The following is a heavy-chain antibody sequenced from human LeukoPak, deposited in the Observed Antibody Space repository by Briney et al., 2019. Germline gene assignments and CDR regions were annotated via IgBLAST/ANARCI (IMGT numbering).Heavy chain of an antibody. V-gene: IGHV4-39*07. CDR1: GVSISSGTHY. D-gene: IGHD2-2*02. J-gene: IGHJ3*02. CDR2: IYYTGNP. Sequence: SETLSLTCTVSGVSISSGTHYWGWIRQPPGKGLEWIGNIYYTGNPFYNSSLKSRVTISVDTSKKQFSLKLSSVTAADTAVYYCAREKFVVVPAAIPVGAFDIWGQGTMVTVSS. CDR3: AREKFVVVPAAIPVGAFDI.